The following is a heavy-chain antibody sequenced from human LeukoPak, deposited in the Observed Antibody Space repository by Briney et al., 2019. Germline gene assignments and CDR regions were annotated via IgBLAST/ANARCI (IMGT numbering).Heavy chain of an antibody. CDR1: GHTFTGYY. D-gene: IGHD3-22*01. V-gene: IGHV1-2*06. Sequence: ASVKVSRKASGHTFTGYYMHWVRQAPGQGLEWMGRINPNSGGTNYAQKFQGRVTMTRDTSINTAYMDLSRLRSDDTAVYYCARGRNSVYYFNVVAPYYFDYWGQGTLVTVSS. CDR2: INPNSGGT. J-gene: IGHJ4*02. CDR3: ARGRNSVYYFNVVAPYYFDY.